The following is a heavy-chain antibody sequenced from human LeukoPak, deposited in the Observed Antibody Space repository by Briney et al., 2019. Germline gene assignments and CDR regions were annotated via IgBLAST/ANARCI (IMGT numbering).Heavy chain of an antibody. CDR2: ISKDGSNE. V-gene: IGHV3-30*04. D-gene: IGHD5-24*01. J-gene: IGHJ4*02. Sequence: SGGSLRLSCAASGFTFSSYGLHWVRQAPGKGLECVAVISKDGSNEHYADPGKGRFTISRDNSKNTLYLQINSLRTEDTAVYYCVRDRGDGYNQIDYWGQGTLVTVSS. CDR1: GFTFSSYG. CDR3: VRDRGDGYNQIDY.